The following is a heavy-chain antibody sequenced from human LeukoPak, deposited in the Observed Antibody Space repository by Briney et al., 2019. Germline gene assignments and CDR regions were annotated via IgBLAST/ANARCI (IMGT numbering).Heavy chain of an antibody. CDR3: ARVVSGSWRDAFDI. Sequence: ASVKVSCKASGYTFTSYGISWVRQAPGQGLEWMGRIIPILGIANYAQKFQGRVTITADKSTSTAYMELSSLRSEDTAVYYCARVVSGSWRDAFDIWGQGTMVTVSS. V-gene: IGHV1-69*04. CDR1: GYTFTSYG. CDR2: IIPILGIA. D-gene: IGHD6-13*01. J-gene: IGHJ3*02.